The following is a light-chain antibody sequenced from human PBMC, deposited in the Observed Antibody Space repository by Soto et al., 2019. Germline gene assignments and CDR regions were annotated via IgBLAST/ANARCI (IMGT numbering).Light chain of an antibody. Sequence: DIQMTQSPSTLSASVGDRVTITCRASQSISSWLAWYQQKPGKAPKLLIYKASSLGSGVPSRFTSNGSGLKFTLTISTLQPDDFATYHCQQYNSYSKSFGQGTMVEIK. J-gene: IGKJ1*01. CDR2: KAS. V-gene: IGKV1-5*03. CDR3: QQYNSYSKS. CDR1: QSISSW.